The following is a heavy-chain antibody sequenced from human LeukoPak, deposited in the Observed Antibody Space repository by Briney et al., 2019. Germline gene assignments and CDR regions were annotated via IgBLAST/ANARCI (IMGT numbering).Heavy chain of an antibody. J-gene: IGHJ4*02. CDR1: GFTFSSYA. CDR3: AKEGYRSSSSGAYFDY. Sequence: PGGSLRLNCAASGFTFSSYAMSWVRQAPGKGLEWVSAITDSGGSTYYADSVKGRFTISRDNSKNTLYLQMNSLRAEDTAVYYCAKEGYRSSSSGAYFDYWGQGTLVTVSS. CDR2: ITDSGGST. V-gene: IGHV3-23*01. D-gene: IGHD6-13*01.